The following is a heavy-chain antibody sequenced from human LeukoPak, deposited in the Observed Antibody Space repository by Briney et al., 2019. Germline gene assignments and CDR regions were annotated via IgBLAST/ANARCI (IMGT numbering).Heavy chain of an antibody. J-gene: IGHJ4*02. Sequence: GGSLRLSCAASGFTFSSYWMSWVRQAPGKGLEWVANIKQDGSEKYYVDSVKGRFTISRDNAKNSLYLQMNSLRAEDTAMYYCARKDKGSSGYYYPYYFDYWGQGTLVTVSS. V-gene: IGHV3-7*01. CDR3: ARKDKGSSGYYYPYYFDY. D-gene: IGHD3-22*01. CDR1: GFTFSSYW. CDR2: IKQDGSEK.